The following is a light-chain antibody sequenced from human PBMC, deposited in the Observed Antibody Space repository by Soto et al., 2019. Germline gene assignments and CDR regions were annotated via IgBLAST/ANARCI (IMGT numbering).Light chain of an antibody. CDR2: GAS. CDR1: QSGSSSY. J-gene: IGKJ1*01. Sequence: EIVWTQSPGTLSLSPGERATLSGRASQSGSSSYLAWYQQKPEQSPRLLIYGASSSATGIPDRFSGSGSGTDVTLTVVRLEPENFAGYYCQQYGSSPWSVGQGTKAEI. CDR3: QQYGSSPWS. V-gene: IGKV3-20*01.